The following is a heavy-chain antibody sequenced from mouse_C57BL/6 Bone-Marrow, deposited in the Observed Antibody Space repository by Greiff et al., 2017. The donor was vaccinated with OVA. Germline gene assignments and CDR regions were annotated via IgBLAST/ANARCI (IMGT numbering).Heavy chain of an antibody. CDR1: GYAFSSYW. J-gene: IGHJ4*01. D-gene: IGHD2-12*01. Sequence: QVQLKQSGAELVKPGASVKISCKASGYAFSSYWMNWVKQRPGQGLEWIGQIYPGDGDTNYNGKFKGKATLTADKSSSTAYMQLSSLTSEDYAVYFCAIRQGGSMDYWGQGTSVTVSS. CDR3: AIRQGGSMDY. V-gene: IGHV1-80*01. CDR2: IYPGDGDT.